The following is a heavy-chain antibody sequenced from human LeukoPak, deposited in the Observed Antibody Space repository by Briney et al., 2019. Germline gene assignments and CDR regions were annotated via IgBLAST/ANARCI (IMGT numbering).Heavy chain of an antibody. J-gene: IGHJ4*02. V-gene: IGHV4-34*01. CDR3: ARRGYSEFDY. CDR1: GGSFSGYY. Sequence: PSETLSLTCAVYGGSFSGYYWSWIRQPPGKGLEWIGEINHSGSTNYNPSLKSRVTISVDTSKNQFPLKLSSVTAADTAVYYCARRGYSEFDYWGQGTLVTVSS. D-gene: IGHD6-25*01. CDR2: INHSGST.